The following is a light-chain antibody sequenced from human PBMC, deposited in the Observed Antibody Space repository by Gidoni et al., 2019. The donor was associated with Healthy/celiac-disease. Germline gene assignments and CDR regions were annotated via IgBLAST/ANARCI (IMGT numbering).Light chain of an antibody. CDR1: QSISSW. CDR2: DAA. Sequence: DIQMTQSPSTRSASVGDRVTITCRASQSISSWLAWYQQKPGKAPKLLIYDAASLESGVPSRFSGSGSGTEFTLTISSLQPDDFATYYCQQYNSYPWTFGQGTKVKIK. V-gene: IGKV1-5*01. CDR3: QQYNSYPWT. J-gene: IGKJ1*01.